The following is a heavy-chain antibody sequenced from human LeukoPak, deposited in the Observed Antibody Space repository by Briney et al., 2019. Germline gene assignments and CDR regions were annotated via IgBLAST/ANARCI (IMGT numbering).Heavy chain of an antibody. CDR3: ARIYGSNEGAFDI. J-gene: IGHJ3*02. D-gene: IGHD4-23*01. CDR2: INPNSGGT. CDR1: GYTFTDYY. Sequence: ASVTVSRLASGYTFTDYYMLWVRQAPGQGLEWMGWINPNSGGTNYAQKFQGRVTMTRDTSISTAYMEMSRLRSDDTTVYYCARIYGSNEGAFDIWGQGTLVTVSS. V-gene: IGHV1-2*02.